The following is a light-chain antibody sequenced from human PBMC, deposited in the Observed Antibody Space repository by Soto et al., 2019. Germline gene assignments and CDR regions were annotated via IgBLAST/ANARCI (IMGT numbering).Light chain of an antibody. J-gene: IGLJ2*01. CDR2: EVS. Sequence: QSVLTQPASVSASPGQSITISCIGTSSDIGAYKYVTWHQHHPGKAPKVIIFEVSNRPSGISNRFSGSKSANTASLTIFGVQAEDEADYYCSSYTSMKSVVFGGGTKLTVL. CDR1: SSDIGAYKY. CDR3: SSYTSMKSVV. V-gene: IGLV2-14*01.